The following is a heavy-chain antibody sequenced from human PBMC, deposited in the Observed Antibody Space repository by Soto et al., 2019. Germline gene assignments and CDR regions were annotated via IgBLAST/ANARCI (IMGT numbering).Heavy chain of an antibody. J-gene: IGHJ5*02. CDR3: ARGNWNYSPIDP. Sequence: SETLSLTCTVSGGSISGYYWSWIRQPPGKGLEWIGYIYYSGSTNYNPSLKSRVTISVDTSKNQFSLKLSSVTAADTAVYYCARGNWNYSPIDPWGQGTLVTVSS. CDR1: GGSISGYY. D-gene: IGHD1-7*01. V-gene: IGHV4-59*08. CDR2: IYYSGST.